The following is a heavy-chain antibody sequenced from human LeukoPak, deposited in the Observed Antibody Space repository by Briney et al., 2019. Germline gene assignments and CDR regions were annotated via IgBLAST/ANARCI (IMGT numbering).Heavy chain of an antibody. CDR1: GFTFSSYG. CDR3: AKDLYYYDSSGSGGYYYYGMDV. CDR2: ISYDGSNK. J-gene: IGHJ6*02. Sequence: GRSLRLSCAASGFTFSSYGMHWVRQAPGKGLEWVAVISYDGSNKYYADSEKGRFTISRDNSKNTLYLQMNSLRAEDTAVYYCAKDLYYYDSSGSGGYYYYGMDVWGQGTTVTVSS. V-gene: IGHV3-30*18. D-gene: IGHD3-22*01.